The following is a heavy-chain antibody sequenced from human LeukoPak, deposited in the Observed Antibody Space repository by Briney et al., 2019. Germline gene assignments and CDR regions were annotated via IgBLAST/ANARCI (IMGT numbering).Heavy chain of an antibody. J-gene: IGHJ4*02. CDR3: SYSSSWYSLFDY. Sequence: PGGSLRLSCAASGFTFSSYGMHWVRQAPGKGLEWVVFIRYDGSNKYYADSVKGRFTISRDNSKNTLYLQMNSLRAEDTAVYYCSYSSSWYSLFDYWGQGTLVTVSS. CDR1: GFTFSSYG. V-gene: IGHV3-30*02. D-gene: IGHD6-13*01. CDR2: IRYDGSNK.